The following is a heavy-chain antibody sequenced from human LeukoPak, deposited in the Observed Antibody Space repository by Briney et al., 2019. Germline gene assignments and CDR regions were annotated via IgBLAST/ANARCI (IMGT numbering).Heavy chain of an antibody. CDR1: GITFSSYW. Sequence: QTGGSLRLSCAASGITFSSYWMHWVRQAPGKGLVWVSRINSDGSSTSYADSVKGRFTISRDNAKNTLYLQMNSLRAEDTAVYYCARDSALRYFDWLLSDRSWFDPWGQGTLVTVSS. CDR3: ARDSALRYFDWLLSDRSWFDP. J-gene: IGHJ5*02. D-gene: IGHD3-9*01. CDR2: INSDGSST. V-gene: IGHV3-74*01.